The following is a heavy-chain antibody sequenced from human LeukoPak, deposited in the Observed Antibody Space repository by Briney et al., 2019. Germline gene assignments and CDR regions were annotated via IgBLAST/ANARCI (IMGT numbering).Heavy chain of an antibody. Sequence: GGSLRPSCEVSGFTVSTYWMHWVRQGPGKGLEWVARLSSDGRSTNYADFVKGRATIFRDNAKNTLFLEMSGLRADDTAVYYCARSYNYRFDYWGQGTLVVVSS. CDR1: GFTVSTYW. CDR3: ARSYNYRFDY. J-gene: IGHJ4*02. V-gene: IGHV3-74*01. CDR2: LSSDGRST. D-gene: IGHD3-22*01.